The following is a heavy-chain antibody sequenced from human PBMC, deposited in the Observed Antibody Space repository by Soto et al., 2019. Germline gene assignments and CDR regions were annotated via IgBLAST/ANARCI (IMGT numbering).Heavy chain of an antibody. Sequence: EVQLVESGGGLVQPGGSLRLSCAASGFTLSGRSMHWVRQAPGKGLAWVSGIDNAGTDSTYADSVKGRFTSSRDNAKNMLYLQMNSLIVEDTAVYYCARAWFGPDVWCKGTTVTVSS. CDR2: IDNAGTDS. V-gene: IGHV3-74*01. D-gene: IGHD3-10*01. J-gene: IGHJ6*04. CDR1: GFTLSGRS. CDR3: ARAWFGPDV.